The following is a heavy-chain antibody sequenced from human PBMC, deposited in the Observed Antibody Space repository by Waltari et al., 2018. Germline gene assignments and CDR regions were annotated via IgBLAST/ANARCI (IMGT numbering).Heavy chain of an antibody. D-gene: IGHD2-8*01. CDR1: GFTVSSNY. V-gene: IGHV3-53*01. CDR3: ARDNERYYYGMDV. J-gene: IGHJ6*02. Sequence: EVQLVESGGGLIQPGGSLRLSCAASGFTVSSNYMSWVRQAPGKVLEWVSVIYSGGSTYYTDSVKGRFTISRDNSKNTLYLQMNSLRAEDTAVYYCARDNERYYYGMDVWGQGTTVTVSS. CDR2: IYSGGST.